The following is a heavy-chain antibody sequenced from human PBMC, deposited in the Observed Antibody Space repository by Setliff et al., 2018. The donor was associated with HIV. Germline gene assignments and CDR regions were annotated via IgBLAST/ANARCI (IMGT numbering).Heavy chain of an antibody. J-gene: IGHJ4*02. D-gene: IGHD3-16*02. CDR3: ARYRRPPYYLDY. CDR1: GDSISSYY. Sequence: PSETLSLTCTVSGDSISSYYWSWIRQPPGKELEWIGYIYSTGDSNYNPSLKSRVTMAVDTSKNQFSLKLTSVTAADTAVYYCARYRRPPYYLDYWGQGTLVTGSS. CDR2: IYSTGDS. V-gene: IGHV4-4*09.